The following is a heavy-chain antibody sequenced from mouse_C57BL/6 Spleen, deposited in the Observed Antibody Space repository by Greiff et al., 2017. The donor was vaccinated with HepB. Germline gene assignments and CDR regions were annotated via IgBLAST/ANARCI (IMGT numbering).Heavy chain of an antibody. CDR2: IDPSDSYT. CDR1: GYTFTSYW. D-gene: IGHD2-1*01. V-gene: IGHV1-69*01. Sequence: VKLQQPGAELVMPGASVKLSCKASGYTFTSYWMHWVKQRPGQGLEWIGEIDPSDSYTNYNQKFKGKSTLTVDKSSSTAYMQLSSLTSEDSAVYYCARDYGNYEYFDVWGTGTTVTVSS. CDR3: ARDYGNYEYFDV. J-gene: IGHJ1*03.